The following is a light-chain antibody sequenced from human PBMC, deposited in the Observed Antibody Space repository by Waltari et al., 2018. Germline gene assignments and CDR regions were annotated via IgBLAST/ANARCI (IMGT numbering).Light chain of an antibody. CDR2: FTS. CDR3: QQYNTWPYT. V-gene: IGKV3-15*01. J-gene: IGKJ2*01. CDR1: ERISRSY. Sequence: EILMTQSPGTLSVSPGERASLSCRASERISRSYLAWYQQKGGQPPRLLIYFTSTRAAGVPASFSGSGSGTEFTLTISSLQSEDFAVYYCQQYNTWPYTFGQGTKIEIK.